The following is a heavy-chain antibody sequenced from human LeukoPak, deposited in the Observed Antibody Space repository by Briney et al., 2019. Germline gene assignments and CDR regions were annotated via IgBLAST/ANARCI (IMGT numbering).Heavy chain of an antibody. CDR1: GYTFTGYY. V-gene: IGHV1-2*02. CDR3: ARVPYCSGGSCYRSPFDY. Sequence: ASVKVSCKASGYTFTGYYMHWVRQAPGQRLEWMGWINPNSGGTNYAQKFQGRVTMTRDTSISTAYMELSRLRSDDTAVYYCARVPYCSGGSCYRSPFDYWGQGTLVTVSS. CDR2: INPNSGGT. J-gene: IGHJ4*02. D-gene: IGHD2-15*01.